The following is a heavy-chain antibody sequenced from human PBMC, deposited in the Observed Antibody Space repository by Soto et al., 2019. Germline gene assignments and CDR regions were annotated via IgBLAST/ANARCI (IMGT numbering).Heavy chain of an antibody. CDR2: INAGNGNT. Sequence: QVQLVQSGAEEKKPGASVEVSCKASGCTFTSYAMHWVRQAPGQRLEWMGWINAGNGNTKYSQKFQGRVTITRDTSASTTYMELSSLRSEDTAVYYCARGITLPTPLDYWCQGTLVTVSS. CDR3: ARGITLPTPLDY. J-gene: IGHJ4*02. V-gene: IGHV1-3*05. D-gene: IGHD1-20*01. CDR1: GCTFTSYA.